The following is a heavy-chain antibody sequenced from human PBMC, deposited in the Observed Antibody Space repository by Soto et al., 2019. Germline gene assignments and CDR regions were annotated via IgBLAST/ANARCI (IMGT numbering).Heavy chain of an antibody. CDR1: GGSASSSNYY. Sequence: PSETLSLTCTVSGGSASSSNYYWGWIRQSPGKGLEWIGSIYYSGSTYYNPSLESRVTISVDKSKNQFSLKVISVTAADTAVYYCARLEGLATISYYFDYWGQGTLVTVSS. CDR3: ARLEGLATISYYFDY. J-gene: IGHJ4*02. CDR2: IYYSGST. D-gene: IGHD3-9*01. V-gene: IGHV4-39*01.